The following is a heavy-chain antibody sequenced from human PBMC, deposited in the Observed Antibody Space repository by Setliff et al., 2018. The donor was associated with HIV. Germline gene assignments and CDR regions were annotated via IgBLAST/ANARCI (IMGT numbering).Heavy chain of an antibody. CDR1: GGSFSSYG. Sequence: SVKVSCKASGGSFSSYGLSWVRQAPGQGLEWMGGIMPIFGTANYAQKFQGRVTIIADASTNTVNMELSSLRSEDTAVYYCARISTYYYDSSGYFRADYYYYYYMDVWGKGTTVTVSS. V-gene: IGHV1-69*13. CDR2: IMPIFGTA. CDR3: ARISTYYYDSSGYFRADYYYYYYMDV. D-gene: IGHD3-22*01. J-gene: IGHJ6*03.